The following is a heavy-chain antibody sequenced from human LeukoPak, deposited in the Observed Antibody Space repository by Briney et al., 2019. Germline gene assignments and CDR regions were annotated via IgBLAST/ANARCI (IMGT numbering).Heavy chain of an antibody. V-gene: IGHV3-21*01. CDR3: ARDGPASRGDY. D-gene: IGHD3-10*01. Sequence: GGSLRLSCAASGFTFSSYSMNWVRQAPGKGLEWVSSISSSSSYIYYADPVKGRFTISRDNAKNSLYLQMNSLRAEDTAVYYCARDGPASRGDYWGQGTLVTVSS. CDR1: GFTFSSYS. J-gene: IGHJ4*02. CDR2: ISSSSSYI.